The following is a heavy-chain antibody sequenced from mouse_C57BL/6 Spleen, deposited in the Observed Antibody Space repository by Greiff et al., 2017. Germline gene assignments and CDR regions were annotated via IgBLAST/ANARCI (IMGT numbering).Heavy chain of an antibody. J-gene: IGHJ4*01. V-gene: IGHV3-6*01. Sequence: EVQRVESGPGLVKPSQSLSLTCSVTGYSITSGYYWNWIRQFPGNKLEWMGYISYDGSNNYNPSLKNRISITRDTSKNQFFLKLNSVTTEDTATYYCARNYGSSQYAMDYWGQGTSVTGSS. CDR1: GYSITSGYY. CDR2: ISYDGSN. D-gene: IGHD1-1*01. CDR3: ARNYGSSQYAMDY.